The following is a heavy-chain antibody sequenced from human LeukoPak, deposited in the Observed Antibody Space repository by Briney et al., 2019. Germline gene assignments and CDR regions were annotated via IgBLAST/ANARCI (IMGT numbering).Heavy chain of an antibody. CDR2: IYYSGST. D-gene: IGHD2-2*01. CDR3: ARDRLGYCSSTSCYAQAEFDY. CDR1: GGSISSYY. V-gene: IGHV4-59*12. Sequence: PSETLSLTCTVSGGSISSYYWSWIRQPPGKGLEWIGYIYYSGSTNYNPSLKSRVTISVDTSKNQFSLKLSSVTAADTAVYYCARDRLGYCSSTSCYAQAEFDYWGQGTLVTVSS. J-gene: IGHJ4*02.